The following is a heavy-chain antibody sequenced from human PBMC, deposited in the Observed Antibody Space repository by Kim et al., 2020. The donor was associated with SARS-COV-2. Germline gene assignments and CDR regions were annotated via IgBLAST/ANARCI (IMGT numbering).Heavy chain of an antibody. V-gene: IGHV3-7*01. J-gene: IGHJ4*02. Sequence: GGSLRLSCVASGFTFSTFWMSWVRQAPGKGLEWVANINQHGSETKYVDSVKGRFTIFRDNGKDSVYLQMNNLRAEDMAVYYCARDAWAQGWTDGFDYWGQGTLVTVSS. D-gene: IGHD1-26*01. CDR2: INQHGSET. CDR3: ARDAWAQGWTDGFDY. CDR1: GFTFSTFW.